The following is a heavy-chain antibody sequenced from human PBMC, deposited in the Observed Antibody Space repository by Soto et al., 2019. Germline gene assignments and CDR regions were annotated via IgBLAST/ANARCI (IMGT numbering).Heavy chain of an antibody. Sequence: PGESLKISCKGSGYSFTSYWISWVRQMPGKGLEWMGRIDPSDSYTNYSPNFQGHVTISADKSISTAYLQWSSLNASDTAMYYCARRLVAAAGTVNYYCYGMDVWGQGTTVTVSS. CDR1: GYSFTSYW. CDR3: ARRLVAAAGTVNYYCYGMDV. J-gene: IGHJ6*02. V-gene: IGHV5-10-1*01. D-gene: IGHD6-13*01. CDR2: IDPSDSYT.